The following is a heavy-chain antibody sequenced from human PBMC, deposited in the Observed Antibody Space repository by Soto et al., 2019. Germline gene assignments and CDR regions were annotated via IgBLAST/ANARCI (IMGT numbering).Heavy chain of an antibody. Sequence: EVQLVESGGSLVQPGGSLRLSCAASGLTVSTKYMSWVRQAPGKGLEWVSFFYGGVTTYYASSVKGSFTISSDTSKNARCLQMNSLRDMYTAVYYSARDGGSGASVAGTEAYYGMDVWGPGTTVPVS. D-gene: IGHD3-16*01. CDR1: GLTVSTKY. CDR3: ARDGGSGASVAGTEAYYGMDV. V-gene: IGHV3-66*01. J-gene: IGHJ6*02. CDR2: FYGGVTT.